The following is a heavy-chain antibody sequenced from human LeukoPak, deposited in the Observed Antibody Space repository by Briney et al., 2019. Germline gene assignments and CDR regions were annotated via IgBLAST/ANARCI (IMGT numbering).Heavy chain of an antibody. V-gene: IGHV3-30-3*01. D-gene: IGHD2-15*01. CDR3: ARGNKWSFDS. CDR1: GFTFSNYA. CDR2: ISSDGSNK. J-gene: IGHJ4*02. Sequence: GRSLRLSCAASGFTFSNYAVRWVRQAPGKGLEWVAVISSDGSNKYYADSVKGRFTISRDNSKNTLYLQMNSLRAEDTAVYYCARGNKWSFDSWGQGALVTVSS.